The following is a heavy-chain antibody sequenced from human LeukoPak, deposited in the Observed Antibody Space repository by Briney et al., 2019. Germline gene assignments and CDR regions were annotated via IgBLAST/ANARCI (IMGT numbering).Heavy chain of an antibody. Sequence: PSETLSLTCTVSGGSISSSSYYWGWIRQPPGKGGEWIGSIYYSGSTYYNPSLKSRVTISVDTSKNQFSLKLSSVTAADTAVYYCARRRGRYSSGWYGFDYWGQGTLVTVSS. CDR1: GGSISSSSYY. D-gene: IGHD6-19*01. V-gene: IGHV4-39*01. CDR2: IYYSGST. J-gene: IGHJ4*02. CDR3: ARRRGRYSSGWYGFDY.